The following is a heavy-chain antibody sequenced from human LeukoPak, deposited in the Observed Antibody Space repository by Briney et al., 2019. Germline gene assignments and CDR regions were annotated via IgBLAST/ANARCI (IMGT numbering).Heavy chain of an antibody. CDR1: GFTFSDYW. Sequence: GGSLRLSCVGSGFTFSDYWMSWVRQAPGKGLEWVSYISSSGETIYYADSVKGRLTISRDNANKSLYLRMSSLRVEDTAIYYCIPPAAGLRRTISTEYFQHWGQGALVTVSS. CDR3: IPPAAGLRRTISTEYFQH. D-gene: IGHD6-13*01. J-gene: IGHJ1*01. V-gene: IGHV3-11*04. CDR2: ISSSGETI.